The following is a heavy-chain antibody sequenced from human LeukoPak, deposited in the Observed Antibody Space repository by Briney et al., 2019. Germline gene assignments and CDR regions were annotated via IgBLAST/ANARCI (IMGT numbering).Heavy chain of an antibody. D-gene: IGHD5-18*01. CDR3: ASRGRGYSYGYDY. CDR1: GGSISSSSYY. CDR2: IYYSGST. Sequence: SETLSLXCTVSGGSISSSSYYWGWIRQPPGKGLEWIGSIYYSGSTYYNPSLKSRVTISVDTSKNQFSLKLSSVTAADTAVYYCASRGRGYSYGYDYWGQGTLVTVSS. V-gene: IGHV4-39*01. J-gene: IGHJ4*02.